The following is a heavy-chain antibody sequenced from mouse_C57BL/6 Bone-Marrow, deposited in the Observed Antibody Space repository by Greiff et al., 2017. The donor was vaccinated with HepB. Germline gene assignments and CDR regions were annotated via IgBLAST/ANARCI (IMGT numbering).Heavy chain of an antibody. V-gene: IGHV1-54*01. J-gene: IGHJ2*01. CDR1: GYAFTNYL. CDR3: ARYGFYFDY. D-gene: IGHD1-1*01. Sequence: QVQRVESGAELVRPGTSVKVSCKASGYAFTNYLIEWVKQRPGQGLEWIGVINPGSGGTNYNEKFKGKATLTADKSSSTAYMQLISLTSDDSAVYFCARYGFYFDYWGQGTTLTVSS. CDR2: INPGSGGT.